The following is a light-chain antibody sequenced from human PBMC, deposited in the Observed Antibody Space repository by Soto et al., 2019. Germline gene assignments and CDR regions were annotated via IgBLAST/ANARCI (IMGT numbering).Light chain of an antibody. V-gene: IGLV2-23*01. CDR2: EGS. Sequence: QSVLTQPASVSGSPGQSITISCTGTSSDVGSYNLVSWYQQHPGKAPKLMIYEGSKRPSGVSNRFSGSKSGNTASLTISGLQAEDEADYYCQSYDSGLSVSKVFGGGTKVTVL. CDR1: SSDVGSYNL. J-gene: IGLJ2*01. CDR3: QSYDSGLSVSKV.